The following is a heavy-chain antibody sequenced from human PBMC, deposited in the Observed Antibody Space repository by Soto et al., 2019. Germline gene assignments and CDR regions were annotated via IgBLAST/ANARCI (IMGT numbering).Heavy chain of an antibody. J-gene: IGHJ3*02. CDR2: IYPGDSDT. CDR1: GYSFTSYW. V-gene: IGHV5-51*01. D-gene: IGHD2-2*01. CDR3: ERYRVPAAMKDAFDI. Sequence: PGESLKISCKGSGYSFTSYWIGWVRQMPGKGLEWMGIIYPGDSDTRYSPSFQGQVTISADKSISTAYLQWSSLKASDTAMYYCERYRVPAAMKDAFDIWGQGTMVTVSS.